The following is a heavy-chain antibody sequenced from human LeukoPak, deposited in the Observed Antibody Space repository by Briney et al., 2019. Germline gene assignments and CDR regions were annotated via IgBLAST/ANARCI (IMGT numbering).Heavy chain of an antibody. CDR1: GRSFSGYY. CDR3: ASYGSYYGFDY. Sequence: SETLSLTCAVYGRSFSGYYWSWIRQPPGKGLEWIGEINHSGSTNYNPSLKSRVTISVDTSKNQFSLKLSSVTAADTAVYYCASYGSYYGFDYWGQGTLVTVSS. CDR2: INHSGST. J-gene: IGHJ4*02. V-gene: IGHV4-34*01. D-gene: IGHD1-26*01.